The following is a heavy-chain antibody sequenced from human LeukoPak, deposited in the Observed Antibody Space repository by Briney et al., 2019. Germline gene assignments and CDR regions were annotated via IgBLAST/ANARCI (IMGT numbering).Heavy chain of an antibody. CDR3: ARHIGNDYYFDY. J-gene: IGHJ4*02. CDR1: GYSFTTYW. CDR2: MYPGDSDT. V-gene: IGHV5-51*01. Sequence: PGESLKISCKGSGYSFTTYWIGWVRQMPGKGLEWVGIMYPGDSDTRYSPSYQGQVTISADKSISTAYLQWSSLMASDTAMYYCARHIGNDYYFDYWGQGTLVTVSS. D-gene: IGHD5-12*01.